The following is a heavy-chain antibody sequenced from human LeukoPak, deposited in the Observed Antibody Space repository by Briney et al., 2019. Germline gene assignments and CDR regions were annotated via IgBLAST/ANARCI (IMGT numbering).Heavy chain of an antibody. J-gene: IGHJ5*02. CDR3: ARGGNYWPQWWFDP. CDR2: IYYTGST. D-gene: IGHD1-26*01. V-gene: IGHV4-59*01. Sequence: SETLSLTCTVSGGSISSYYWSWIRQPPGKGLEWIGYIYYTGSTSYNPSLKSRVTMSLDASKNQFSLELNSVTPADTAVYYCARGGNYWPQWWFDPWGRGTLVSVPS. CDR1: GGSISSYY.